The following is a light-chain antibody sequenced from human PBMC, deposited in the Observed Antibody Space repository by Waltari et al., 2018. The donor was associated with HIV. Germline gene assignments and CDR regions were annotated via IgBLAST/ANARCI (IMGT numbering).Light chain of an antibody. CDR3: QQSYTSPT. Sequence: DIQMTQSPSSLSASIGDRVPIACRASQNINTYLNWYQQKPGKAPRALISTATTLHSGVPSRFSGSGSGTDFTLTITDLQPEDFATYFCQQSYTSPTFGPGTTVDLK. CDR2: TAT. V-gene: IGKV1-39*01. J-gene: IGKJ3*01. CDR1: QNINTY.